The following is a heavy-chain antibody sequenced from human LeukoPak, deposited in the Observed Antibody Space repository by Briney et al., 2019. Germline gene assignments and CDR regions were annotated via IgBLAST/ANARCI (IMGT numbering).Heavy chain of an antibody. Sequence: SETLSLTCAVYGGSFSGYYWSWIRQPPGKGLEWIGEINHSGSTNYNPSLKSRVTMPVDTSKNQFSLKLSSVTAADTAVYYCAREGPPPGNWFDPWGQGTLVTVSS. CDR3: AREGPPPGNWFDP. J-gene: IGHJ5*02. CDR1: GGSFSGYY. CDR2: INHSGST. V-gene: IGHV4-34*01.